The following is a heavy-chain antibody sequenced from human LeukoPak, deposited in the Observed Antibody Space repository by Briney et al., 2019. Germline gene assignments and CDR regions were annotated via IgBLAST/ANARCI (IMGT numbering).Heavy chain of an antibody. D-gene: IGHD6-19*01. CDR1: GFTLDDYA. V-gene: IGHV3-64*01. Sequence: GGSLRLSCAASGFTLDDYAMHWVRQAPGKGLEFVSAISKNGRNTYYGNSMKGRFTISRDISKNTLYLQMGSLRPEDMAVYYCARVDSGSACASWGQGILVTVSS. CDR3: ARVDSGSACAS. J-gene: IGHJ1*01. CDR2: ISKNGRNT.